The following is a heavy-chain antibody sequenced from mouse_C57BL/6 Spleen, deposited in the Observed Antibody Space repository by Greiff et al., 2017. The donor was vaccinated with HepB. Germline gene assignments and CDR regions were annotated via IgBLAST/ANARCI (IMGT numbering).Heavy chain of an antibody. CDR2: INPNNGGT. CDR3: ARSCYGNYPPAY. J-gene: IGHJ3*01. Sequence: EVQLQQSGPELVKPGASVKIPCKASGYTFTDYNMDWVKQSHGKSLEWIGDINPNNGGTIYNQKFKGKATLTVDKSSSTAYMELRILTSEDTAVYYCARSCYGNYPPAYWGQGTLVTVSA. V-gene: IGHV1-18*01. CDR1: GYTFTDYN. D-gene: IGHD2-1*01.